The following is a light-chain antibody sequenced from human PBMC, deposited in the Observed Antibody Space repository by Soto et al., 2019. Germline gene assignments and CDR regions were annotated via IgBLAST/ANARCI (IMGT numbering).Light chain of an antibody. CDR1: QSVSSN. Sequence: EIVMTQSPATLSVCRGERATLSCRASQSVSSNLAWYQQKPGQAPRLLIYGASTRATGIPARFSGSGSGTEFTLTISSLQSEDFAVYYCQQYNNWPLTFGGGTKVEIK. CDR3: QQYNNWPLT. V-gene: IGKV3-15*01. CDR2: GAS. J-gene: IGKJ4*01.